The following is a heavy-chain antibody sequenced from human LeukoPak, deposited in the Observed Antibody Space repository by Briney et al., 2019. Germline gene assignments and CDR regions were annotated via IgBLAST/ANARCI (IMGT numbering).Heavy chain of an antibody. Sequence: ASVKVSCKASGGTFSSYAISWVRQAPGQGLEWMGGIIPIFGTANYAQKFQGRVTITADESTSTAYMELSSLRSEDTAVYCCASHTAQYCSSTSCPGEYNWFDPWGQGTLVTVSS. J-gene: IGHJ5*02. CDR1: GGTFSSYA. V-gene: IGHV1-69*13. D-gene: IGHD2-2*01. CDR3: ASHTAQYCSSTSCPGEYNWFDP. CDR2: IIPIFGTA.